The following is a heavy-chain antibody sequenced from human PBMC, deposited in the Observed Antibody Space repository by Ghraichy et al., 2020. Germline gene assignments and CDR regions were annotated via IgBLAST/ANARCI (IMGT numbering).Heavy chain of an antibody. CDR1: GFIFSSYY. V-gene: IGHV3-7*04. CDR2: IKHDESEK. CDR3: ARGGYNYGSNPIDY. Sequence: SCAASGFIFSSYYMTWVRQVPGKGLEWVANIKHDESEKYYVDSVKGRFTISRDNAKNSLYLQMNSLRPDDTAVYYCARGGYNYGSNPIDYWGQGTLVFVSS. D-gene: IGHD5-18*01. J-gene: IGHJ4*02.